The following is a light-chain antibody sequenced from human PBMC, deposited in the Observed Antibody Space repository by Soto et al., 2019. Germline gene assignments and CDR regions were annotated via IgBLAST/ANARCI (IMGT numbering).Light chain of an antibody. Sequence: LTQPASVSGSPGQSITISCTGTSSDVGSYNLVSWYHQHPGKAPKLMIYEASKRPSGVSNRFSGSKSGNTASLTISGLQAEDEADYFCSSYAGVSTFVLFGGGTKVTVL. J-gene: IGLJ2*01. CDR1: SSDVGSYNL. V-gene: IGLV2-23*02. CDR3: SSYAGVSTFVL. CDR2: EAS.